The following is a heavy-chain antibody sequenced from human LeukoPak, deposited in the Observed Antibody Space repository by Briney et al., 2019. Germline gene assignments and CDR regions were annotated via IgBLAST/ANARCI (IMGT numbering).Heavy chain of an antibody. CDR2: IYYSGST. D-gene: IGHD6-19*01. J-gene: IGHJ4*02. V-gene: IGHV4-31*03. CDR1: GGSISSGGYY. Sequence: PSETLSLTCTVSGGSISSGGYYWSWIRQHPGKGLEWIGYIYYSGSTYYNPSLKSRVTISVDTSKNQFSLKLSSMTAADTAVYYCTRDRGQWLVDSWGQGTLVTVSS. CDR3: TRDRGQWLVDS.